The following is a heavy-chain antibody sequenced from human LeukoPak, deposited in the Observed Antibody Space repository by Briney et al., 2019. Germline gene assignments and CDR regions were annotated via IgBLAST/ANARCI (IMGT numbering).Heavy chain of an antibody. CDR3: ARVLYGSGSYGFDY. CDR2: IYYTGST. J-gene: IGHJ4*02. V-gene: IGHV4-59*12. CDR1: GGSISSYY. Sequence: SETLSLTCTVSGGSISSYYWSWIRQPPGKGLDWIGYIYYTGSTNYNPSLKSRVTLSVDTSKNQFSLKLSSVTAADTAVYYCARVLYGSGSYGFDYWGQGTLVTVSS. D-gene: IGHD3-10*01.